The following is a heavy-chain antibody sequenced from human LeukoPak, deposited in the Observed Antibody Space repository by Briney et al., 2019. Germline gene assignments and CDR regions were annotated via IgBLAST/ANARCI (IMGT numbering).Heavy chain of an antibody. CDR3: AKVGGYSSSAPDY. CDR1: GFTFSSYA. V-gene: IGHV3-23*01. J-gene: IGHJ4*02. D-gene: IGHD5-18*01. Sequence: GGSLRLSCAASGFTFSSYAMSWARQAPGKGLEWVSAISGSGGSTYYADSVKGRFTISRDNSKNTLYLQMNSLRAEDTAVYYCAKVGGYSSSAPDYWGQGTLVTVSS. CDR2: ISGSGGST.